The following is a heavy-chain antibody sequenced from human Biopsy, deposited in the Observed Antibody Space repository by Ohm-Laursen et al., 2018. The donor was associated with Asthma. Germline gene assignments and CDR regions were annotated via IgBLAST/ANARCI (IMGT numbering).Heavy chain of an antibody. CDR2: IYSGGTS. Sequence: SLRLSCSASGFAVSRDHMFWVRQAPGKGLEWVSVIYSGGTSHTADSVRGRLTISRDYSKNTLYLQMHSLRAEETAVYYCARGDSSNWSHYYFDYWGQGTLVTVSS. J-gene: IGHJ4*02. D-gene: IGHD3-22*01. CDR1: GFAVSRDH. V-gene: IGHV3-53*01. CDR3: ARGDSSNWSHYYFDY.